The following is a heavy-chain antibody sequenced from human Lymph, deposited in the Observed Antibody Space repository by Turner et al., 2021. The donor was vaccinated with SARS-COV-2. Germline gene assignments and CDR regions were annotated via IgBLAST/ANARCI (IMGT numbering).Heavy chain of an antibody. J-gene: IGHJ4*02. Sequence: QVQLVESGGGVVQPGRSLRLSCAASGFHLSSYAMPWVRQAPGNGLEWVAVISYDGSNKYYADSLKGRFTISRDNSKNTLYLQVNSLRAEDMAVFYCATLFTIPYYSDSSGYYTDYWGQGTLVTVSS. CDR2: ISYDGSNK. D-gene: IGHD3-22*01. CDR1: GFHLSSYA. CDR3: ATLFTIPYYSDSSGYYTDY. V-gene: IGHV3-30*04.